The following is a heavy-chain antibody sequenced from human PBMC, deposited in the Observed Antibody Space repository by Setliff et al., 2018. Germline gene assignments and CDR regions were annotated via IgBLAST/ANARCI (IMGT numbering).Heavy chain of an antibody. D-gene: IGHD3-16*02. V-gene: IGHV4-31*03. CDR2: IYYSGST. J-gene: IGHJ4*02. Sequence: ASETLSLTCTASGGSISSGGYYWSWIRQHPGKGLEWIGYIYYSGSTYYNLSLKSRVTISVDTSKNQFSLKLSSVTAADTAVYYCARDNNPGYRGYWGRFDYWGQGTLVTVSS. CDR3: ARDNNPGYRGYWGRFDY. CDR1: GGSISSGGYY.